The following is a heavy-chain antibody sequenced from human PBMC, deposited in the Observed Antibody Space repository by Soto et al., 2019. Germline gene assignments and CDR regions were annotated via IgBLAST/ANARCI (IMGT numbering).Heavy chain of an antibody. J-gene: IGHJ6*03. V-gene: IGHV3-23*01. CDR3: AKWIAGRPDYDYYMDV. D-gene: IGHD6-6*01. CDR1: GFTFSNYA. Sequence: GGSLRLSCAASGFTFSNYAFTWVRQAPGKGLEWVSTLGNSGGTTYYADSVKGRFTISRDNAKNTLYLQMNSLRAEDTAIYYCAKWIAGRPDYDYYMDVWGKGTTVTVSS. CDR2: LGNSGGTT.